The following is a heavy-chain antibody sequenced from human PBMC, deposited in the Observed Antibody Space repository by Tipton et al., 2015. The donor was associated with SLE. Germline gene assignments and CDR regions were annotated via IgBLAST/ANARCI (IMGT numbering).Heavy chain of an antibody. CDR1: GDSISTNY. CDR3: AKWSVVASGQPFGH. D-gene: IGHD2-21*01. CDR2: SYSGGST. V-gene: IGHV4-59*01. J-gene: IGHJ4*02. Sequence: GLVKPSETLSLTCNVSGDSISTNYWTWTRQPPGKRLEWKGYSYSGGSTNYNPALEGRVFISVDPSKSQFSLHLTSVTAADTAVYYCAKWSVVASGQPFGHWGQGILVTVSS.